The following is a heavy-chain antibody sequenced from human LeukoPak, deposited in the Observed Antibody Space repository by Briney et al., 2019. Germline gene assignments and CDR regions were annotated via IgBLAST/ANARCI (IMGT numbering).Heavy chain of an antibody. J-gene: IGHJ4*02. V-gene: IGHV3-48*01. Sequence: GGSLRLSCAASGFTFSGYTMNWVRQAPGRGLEWVSYISGSSSTIFYADSVKGRFTISRDNAKNTLYLQMNSLRAEDTAAYYCARVPNSSSWFGYFDYWGQGTLVTVSS. D-gene: IGHD6-13*01. CDR1: GFTFSGYT. CDR3: ARVPNSSSWFGYFDY. CDR2: ISGSSSTI.